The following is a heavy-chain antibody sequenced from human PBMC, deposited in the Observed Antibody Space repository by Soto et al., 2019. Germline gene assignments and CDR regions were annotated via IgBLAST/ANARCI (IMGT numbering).Heavy chain of an antibody. CDR2: INSDGSST. CDR3: ARVQYSGYDPVPNFDY. CDR1: GFTFSSYW. Sequence: GVLRLSCAASGFTFSSYWMHWVRQAPGKGLVWVSRINSDGSSTSYADSVKGRFTISRDNAKNTLYLQMNSLRAEDTAVYYCARVQYSGYDPVPNFDYWGQGTLVTVSS. D-gene: IGHD5-12*01. J-gene: IGHJ4*02. V-gene: IGHV3-74*01.